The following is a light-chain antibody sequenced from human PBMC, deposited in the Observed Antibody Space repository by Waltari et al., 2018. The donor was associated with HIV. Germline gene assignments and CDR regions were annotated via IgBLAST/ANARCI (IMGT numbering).Light chain of an antibody. CDR1: SSNIGRRY. J-gene: IGLJ2*01. CDR2: DDV. Sequence: SVLTQPPSVSAAPGQKATISCSGGSSNIGRRYVSWCHQLPGAPPKIVIYDDVKRPSGIPDRFSGSKSGTSATLGITGLETGDEADYYCQTWDVSLKAALFGGGTKLTVL. CDR3: QTWDVSLKAAL. V-gene: IGLV1-51*01.